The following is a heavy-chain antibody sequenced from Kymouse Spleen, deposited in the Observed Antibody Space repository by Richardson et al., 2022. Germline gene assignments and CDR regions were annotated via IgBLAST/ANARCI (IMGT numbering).Heavy chain of an antibody. CDR1: GFTFSSYG. CDR3: AKGEGVVGALDP. J-gene: IGHJ5*02. D-gene: IGHD1-26*01. V-gene: IGHV3-30*18. Sequence: QVQLVESGGGVVQPGRSLRLSCAASGFTFSSYGMHWVRQAPGKGLEWVAVISYDGSNKYYADSVKGRFTISRDNSKNTLYLQMNSLRAEDTAVYYCAKGEGVVGALDPWGQGTLVTVSS. CDR2: ISYDGSNK.